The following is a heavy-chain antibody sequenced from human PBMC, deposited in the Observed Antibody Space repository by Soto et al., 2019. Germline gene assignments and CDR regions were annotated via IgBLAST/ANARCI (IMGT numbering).Heavy chain of an antibody. V-gene: IGHV1-69*01. J-gene: IGHJ6*02. D-gene: IGHD6-6*01. Sequence: QVQLVQSGAEVKKPGSSVKVSCTASGGTFSSYAISWVRQAPGQGLEWMGGIIPIFGTANYAQKFQGRVTITADESTSTAYMELSSLRSEDTAVYYCARGGAYSSSDYYYYGMDVWGQGTTVTVSS. CDR3: ARGGAYSSSDYYYYGMDV. CDR1: GGTFSSYA. CDR2: IIPIFGTA.